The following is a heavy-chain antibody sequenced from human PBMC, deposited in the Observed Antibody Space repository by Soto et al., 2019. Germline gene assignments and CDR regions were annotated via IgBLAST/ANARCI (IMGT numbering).Heavy chain of an antibody. V-gene: IGHV3-21*01. J-gene: IGHJ3*02. CDR1: GFTFSSYS. D-gene: IGHD1-1*01. CDR2: ISSSSSYI. Sequence: GGSLRLSCAASGFTFSSYSMNWVRQAPGKGLEWVSSISSSSSYIYYADLVKGRFTISRDNAKNSLYLQMNSLRAEDTAVYYWARGIRRRRTDPRGAFDIWGQGTMVTVSS. CDR3: ARGIRRRRTDPRGAFDI.